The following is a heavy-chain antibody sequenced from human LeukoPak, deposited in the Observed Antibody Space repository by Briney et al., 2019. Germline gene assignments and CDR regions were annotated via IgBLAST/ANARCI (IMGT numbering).Heavy chain of an antibody. Sequence: PSETLSLTCAVYGGSFSGYYWSWIRQPPGKGLEWVGEINHSGSTNYNPSLKSRVTISVDTSKNQFSLKLSSVTAADMAVYYCARGVGYCSSTSCKRDYWGQGTLVTVSS. D-gene: IGHD2-2*01. J-gene: IGHJ4*02. V-gene: IGHV4-34*01. CDR3: ARGVGYCSSTSCKRDY. CDR2: INHSGST. CDR1: GGSFSGYY.